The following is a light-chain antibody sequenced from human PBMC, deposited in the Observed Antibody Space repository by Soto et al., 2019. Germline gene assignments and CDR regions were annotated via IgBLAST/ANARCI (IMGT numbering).Light chain of an antibody. CDR3: QQYDSYCPT. CDR1: QSISTW. V-gene: IGKV1-5*03. Sequence: DIQMTQSPSTLSASVGDRVTITCRASQSISTWLAWYQQKPRKAPKVLIYKASSLEGGVPSRFGGSGSGTEFTLTITSLQPDDFATYYCQQYDSYCPTFGQGTKVDIK. CDR2: KAS. J-gene: IGKJ1*01.